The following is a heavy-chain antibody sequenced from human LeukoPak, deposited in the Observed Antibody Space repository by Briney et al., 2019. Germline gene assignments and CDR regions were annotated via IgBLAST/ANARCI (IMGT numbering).Heavy chain of an antibody. CDR2: IYYSGST. Sequence: SETLSLTCTVSGGSISSYYWSWIRQPPGKGLEWIGYIYYSGSTNYNPSLKSRVTISVDTSKNQFSLKLSSVTAADTAVYYCARQGYCSGGSCFTVHAFDIWGQGTMVTVSS. D-gene: IGHD2-15*01. V-gene: IGHV4-59*08. CDR3: ARQGYCSGGSCFTVHAFDI. J-gene: IGHJ3*02. CDR1: GGSISSYY.